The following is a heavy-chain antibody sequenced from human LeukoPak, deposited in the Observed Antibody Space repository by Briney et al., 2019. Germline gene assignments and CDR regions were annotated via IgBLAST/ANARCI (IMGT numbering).Heavy chain of an antibody. CDR2: ISGSGGDT. CDR1: GFTFSSYA. CDR3: AKARGATYGTYYFDY. J-gene: IGHJ4*02. D-gene: IGHD4/OR15-4a*01. V-gene: IGHV3-23*01. Sequence: GGSLRLSCAASGFTFSSYAMNWVRQAPGKGLEWVSISGSGGDTYYADSAKGRFTISRDNSKNTLYLQMNSLRAEDTAVYYCAKARGATYGTYYFDYWGQGTLVTVSS.